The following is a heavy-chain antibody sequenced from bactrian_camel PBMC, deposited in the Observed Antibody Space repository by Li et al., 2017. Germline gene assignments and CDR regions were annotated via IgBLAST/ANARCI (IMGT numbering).Heavy chain of an antibody. CDR3: AAASMRWVYSIYEYPY. CDR1: GFTFSTYW. J-gene: IGHJ4*01. V-gene: IGHV3S25*01. D-gene: IGHD3*01. CDR2: IDGDGGTT. Sequence: QLVESGGGSVQAGGSLRLSCAASGFTFSTYWMYWVRQAPGKGLEWVSIIDGDGGTTKYADSVKGRFTFSRDNHKNSVYLQMNSPKPEDTAVYYCAAASMRWVYSIYEYPYWGQGTQVTVS.